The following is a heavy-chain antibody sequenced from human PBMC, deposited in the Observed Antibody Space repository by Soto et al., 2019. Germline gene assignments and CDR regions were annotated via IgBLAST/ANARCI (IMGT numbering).Heavy chain of an antibody. J-gene: IGHJ5*02. CDR3: ARLPSP. CDR1: EGSISSGGCC. V-gene: IGHV4-30-2*01. CDR2: INHSGST. Sequence: SQTHSLTYAVSEGSISSGGCCWSWIRQPPGEGLEWIGYINHSGSTYYNPSLKSRVTISVDRSKNQFSLKLSSGTAADPAVYYCARLPSPWGAGTLVTVSS.